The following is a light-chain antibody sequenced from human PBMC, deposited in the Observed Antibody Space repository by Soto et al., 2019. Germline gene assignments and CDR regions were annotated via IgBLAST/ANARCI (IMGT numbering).Light chain of an antibody. CDR3: SSYTRSSTYV. CDR1: SSDVGGYNY. V-gene: IGLV2-14*01. CDR2: DVS. Sequence: QSVLTQPASVSGSPGQSITISCTGTSSDVGGYNYVSWYQQHPGKAPKLMIYDVSNRPSGVSNRFSGSKSGNTASLTISGLQAEDEADYSCSSYTRSSTYVFGTGTKVTVL. J-gene: IGLJ1*01.